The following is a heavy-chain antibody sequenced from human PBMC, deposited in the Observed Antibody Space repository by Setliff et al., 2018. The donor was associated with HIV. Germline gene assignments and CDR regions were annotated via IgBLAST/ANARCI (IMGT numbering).Heavy chain of an antibody. V-gene: IGHV4-59*01. CDR3: AREKNGYFDS. CDR1: AGSISSYY. CDR2: VFYSGSA. D-gene: IGHD2-8*01. Sequence: PSETLSLTCAVSAGSISSYYWSWIRQPPGKGLEWIGYVFYSGSANYNPSLKSRVTISVDTSKNQFSLTVTSVTAANTAVYYCAREKNGYFDSWGQGTLVTV. J-gene: IGHJ4*02.